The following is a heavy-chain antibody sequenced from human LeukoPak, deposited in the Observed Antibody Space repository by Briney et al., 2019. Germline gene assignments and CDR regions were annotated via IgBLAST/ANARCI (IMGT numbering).Heavy chain of an antibody. J-gene: IGHJ4*02. Sequence: GASVKVSCKASGYTFTSYGISWVRQAPGQGLEWMGWISAYNGNTNYAQKLQGRVTMTTDTSTSTAYMELRSLRSDGTAVYYCARDPPADYYDSSGSKHPTPSKLRADYWGRGTLVTVSS. CDR1: GYTFTSYG. CDR2: ISAYNGNT. CDR3: ARDPPADYYDSSGSKHPTPSKLRADY. V-gene: IGHV1-18*01. D-gene: IGHD3-22*01.